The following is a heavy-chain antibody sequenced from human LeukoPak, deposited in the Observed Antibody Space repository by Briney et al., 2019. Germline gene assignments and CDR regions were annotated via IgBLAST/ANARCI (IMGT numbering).Heavy chain of an antibody. D-gene: IGHD3-10*01. CDR1: GYSISSHY. CDR2: IYYSGST. J-gene: IGHJ3*02. Sequence: SETLSLTCTVSGYSISSHYWSWIRQPPGTGLEWIGYIYYSGSTNYNPSLKSRVTISIDTSKNQFSLRLSSVTAADTAVYYCARVGGYGSGSYEAFDIWGQGTTVTVSS. V-gene: IGHV4-59*11. CDR3: ARVGGYGSGSYEAFDI.